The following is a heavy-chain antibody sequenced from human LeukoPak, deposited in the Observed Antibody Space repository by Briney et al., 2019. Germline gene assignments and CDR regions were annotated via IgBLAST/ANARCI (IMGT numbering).Heavy chain of an antibody. CDR2: IYYSGST. D-gene: IGHD4-23*01. J-gene: IGHJ6*02. CDR1: GGSISSSSYY. CDR3: ASADIYGGYYYGMDV. V-gene: IGHV4-39*07. Sequence: SETLSLTCTVSGGSISSSSYYWGWIRQPPGKGLEWIGSIYYSGSTYYNPSLKSRVTISVDTSKNQFSLKLSSVTAADTAVYYCASADIYGGYYYGMDVWGQGTTVTVSS.